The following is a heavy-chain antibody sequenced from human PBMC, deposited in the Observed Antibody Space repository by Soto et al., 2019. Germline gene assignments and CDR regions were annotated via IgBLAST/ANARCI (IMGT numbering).Heavy chain of an antibody. CDR1: GFTYSDYY. CDR3: ARERPRLFCCSSTSCPYYYYYYGMDV. Sequence: GRSLRLSCAPSGFTYSDYYMSWISQAPGKGLGCVSSISSSNIYTNHADSVKGRFTIARDNDKNSLYLQMNSRRAEDTAVYYCARERPRLFCCSSTSCPYYYYYYGMDVWGQGTTVTVSS. D-gene: IGHD2-2*01. J-gene: IGHJ6*02. V-gene: IGHV3-11*06. CDR2: ISSSNIYT.